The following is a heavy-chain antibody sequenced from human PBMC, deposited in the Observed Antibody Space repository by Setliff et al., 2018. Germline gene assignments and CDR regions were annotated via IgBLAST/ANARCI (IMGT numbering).Heavy chain of an antibody. CDR1: GASFSNYY. CDR2: IDHSGGT. V-gene: IGHV4-34*01. D-gene: IGHD4-4*01. J-gene: IGHJ4*02. CDR3: SRGDDNSKAGAD. Sequence: SETLSLTCTVYGASFSNYYWGWVRQPPEERLEWIGEIDHSGGTKYNPSLKGRVTISVDTSKNQFSLRLSSVTAADTATYFCSRGDDNSKAGADWGQGSLFTVSS.